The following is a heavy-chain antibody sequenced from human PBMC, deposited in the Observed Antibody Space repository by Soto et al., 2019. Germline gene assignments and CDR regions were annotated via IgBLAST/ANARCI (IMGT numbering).Heavy chain of an antibody. D-gene: IGHD3-22*01. J-gene: IGHJ4*02. CDR3: ARVSFETSGYADY. CDR1: GYIFSTYT. Sequence: QVHLVQSGAEGKKPGASVKVSCKASGYIFSTYTMHWVRQAPGQRLEWMGWINAANGNTKYSQKFQGRVTISRDTSASTAYLELSSLRSEDTAVYYYARVSFETSGYADYWGQGTLVTVSS. CDR2: INAANGNT. V-gene: IGHV1-3*01.